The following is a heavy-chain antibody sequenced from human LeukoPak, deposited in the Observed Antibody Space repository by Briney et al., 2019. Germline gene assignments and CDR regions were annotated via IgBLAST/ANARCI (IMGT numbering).Heavy chain of an antibody. D-gene: IGHD3-10*01. CDR3: ARAINYNFDY. CDR1: GDSISSYY. Sequence: SETLSLTCTVSGDSISSYYWSWIRQPPGKGLEWIGYISYSGSTNYNPSLKSRVAISVDTSKNQFSLKLSSVTAADTAVYYCARAINYNFDYWGQGTLVTVSS. J-gene: IGHJ4*02. V-gene: IGHV4-59*01. CDR2: ISYSGST.